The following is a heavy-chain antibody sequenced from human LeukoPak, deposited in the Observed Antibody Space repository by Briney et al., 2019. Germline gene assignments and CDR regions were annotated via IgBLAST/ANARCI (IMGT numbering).Heavy chain of an antibody. CDR1: GGSISSYY. D-gene: IGHD3-10*02. CDR3: ARVKMTRPDYV. Sequence: SETLSLTCTVSGGSISSYYWSWIRQPPGKGLEWIGYIYHSGSTNYNPSLKSRVTISVDTSKNQFSLKLSSVTAADTAVYYCARVKMTRPDYVWSQGTLVTVSS. J-gene: IGHJ4*02. CDR2: IYHSGST. V-gene: IGHV4-59*01.